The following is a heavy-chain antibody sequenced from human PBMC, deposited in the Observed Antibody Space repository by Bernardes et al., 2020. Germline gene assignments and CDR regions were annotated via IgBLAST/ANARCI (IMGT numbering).Heavy chain of an antibody. CDR2: ISRSSSTI. Sequence: GGSLRLSCAASGFTFSSYSMNWVRQAPGKGLEWVSYISRSSSTIYYADSVKGRFTISRDNAKNSLYLQMNSLRAEDTAVYYCARGSGDYWGQGTLVTVSS. CDR3: ARGSGDY. V-gene: IGHV3-48*01. J-gene: IGHJ4*02. D-gene: IGHD2-15*01. CDR1: GFTFSSYS.